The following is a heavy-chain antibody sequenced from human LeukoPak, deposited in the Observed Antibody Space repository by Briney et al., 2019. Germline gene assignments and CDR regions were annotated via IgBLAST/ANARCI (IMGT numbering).Heavy chain of an antibody. V-gene: IGHV1-2*02. D-gene: IGHD3-22*01. CDR2: INPNSGGT. CDR1: GYSLTDYY. Sequence: ASVKVSCKASGYSLTDYYIHWVRQAPQGLEWMGWINPNSGGTYYAQKFQGRVTMTRNTSINTAYMELSSLRSEDTAVYYCARGGDYYYDSSGSRPPPLVYYYYGMDVWGQGTTVTVSS. CDR3: ARGGDYYYDSSGSRPPPLVYYYYGMDV. J-gene: IGHJ6*02.